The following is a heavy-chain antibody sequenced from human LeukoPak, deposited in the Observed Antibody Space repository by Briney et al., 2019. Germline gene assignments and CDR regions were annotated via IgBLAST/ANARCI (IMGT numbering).Heavy chain of an antibody. CDR2: MYHNGST. D-gene: IGHD2-2*01. Sequence: SETLSLTCTVSGGSISSTSYYWGWIRQPPGKGLEWIGSMYHNGSTNYNPSLKSRVTISVDTSKNQFSLKLSSVTAADTAVYYCAREDRVGYCSSTSCYASYNWFDPWGQGTLVTVSS. CDR3: AREDRVGYCSSTSCYASYNWFDP. J-gene: IGHJ5*02. CDR1: GGSISSTSYY. V-gene: IGHV4-39*07.